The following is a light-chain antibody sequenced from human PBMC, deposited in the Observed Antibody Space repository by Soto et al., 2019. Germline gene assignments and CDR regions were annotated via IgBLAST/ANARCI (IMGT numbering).Light chain of an antibody. V-gene: IGLV1-47*01. Sequence: QSVLTQPPSASGTPGQRVTISCSGSYSNVGSNYVYWYQHLPGTAPKLLIYRNNQRPSGVPDRFSGSKSGTSASLAISGLRSEDEADYYCAAWDDSLSGLYVFGTRTKVTVL. CDR3: AAWDDSLSGLYV. CDR2: RNN. J-gene: IGLJ1*01. CDR1: YSNVGSNY.